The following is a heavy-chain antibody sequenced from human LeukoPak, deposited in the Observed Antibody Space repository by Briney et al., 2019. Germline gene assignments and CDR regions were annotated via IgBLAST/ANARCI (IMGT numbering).Heavy chain of an antibody. CDR3: ARVTRYGMDV. Sequence: PGGSLRLSCAASGFPFSNYWMHWVRQAPEKGLVWVSRISSDGTITDYADSVKGRFTISRDNAKSTLYLQMKGLRVEDTAVYSCARVTRYGMDVWGQGTTVTVSS. CDR2: ISSDGTIT. CDR1: GFPFSNYW. J-gene: IGHJ6*02. V-gene: IGHV3-74*01.